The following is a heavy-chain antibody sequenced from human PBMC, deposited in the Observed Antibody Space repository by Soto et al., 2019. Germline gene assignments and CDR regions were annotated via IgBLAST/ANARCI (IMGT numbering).Heavy chain of an antibody. V-gene: IGHV3-21*04. CDR1: GFTFRSFT. CDR3: ALKRLGYCGIPNCFSGFFSY. D-gene: IGHD2-2*01. J-gene: IGHJ4*02. Sequence: GGSLRLSCAASGFTFRSFTMNWVRQAPGKGLEWVSTISSNSAYIYYTDALRGRFTISRDNAKNSLHLQMNSLKASDTAMYYCALKRLGYCGIPNCFSGFFSYWGQGTLVTVSS. CDR2: ISSNSAYI.